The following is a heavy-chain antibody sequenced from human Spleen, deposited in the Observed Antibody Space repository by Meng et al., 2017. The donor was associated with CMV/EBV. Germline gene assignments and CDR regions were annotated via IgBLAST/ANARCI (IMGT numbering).Heavy chain of an antibody. Sequence: GESLKISCAASGLTFTTYEMNWVRQAPGKGLEWVAIILNGGNIKYYGDSAKGRFSISKDNSENTLFLQMKSLKTEDTAVYYCARDLRGGGLDSWGQGTLVTVSS. D-gene: IGHD3-10*01. V-gene: IGHV3-30*03. J-gene: IGHJ4*02. CDR3: ARDLRGGGLDS. CDR2: ILNGGNIK. CDR1: GLTFTTYE.